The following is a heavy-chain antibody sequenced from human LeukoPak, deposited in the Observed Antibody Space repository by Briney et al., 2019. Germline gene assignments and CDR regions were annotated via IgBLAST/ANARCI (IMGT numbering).Heavy chain of an antibody. CDR3: AKEEYYYDSSGYYFDY. Sequence: GGSLRLSCAASGFTFSSYGMHWVRQAPGKGPEWVAVIWYDGGNKYYADSVKGRFTISRDNSKNTLYLQMNSLRAEDTAVYYCAKEEYYYDSSGYYFDYWGQGTLVTVSS. D-gene: IGHD3-22*01. J-gene: IGHJ4*02. CDR2: IWYDGGNK. CDR1: GFTFSSYG. V-gene: IGHV3-33*06.